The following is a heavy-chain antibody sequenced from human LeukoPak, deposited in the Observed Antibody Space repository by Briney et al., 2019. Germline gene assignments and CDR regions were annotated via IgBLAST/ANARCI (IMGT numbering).Heavy chain of an antibody. Sequence: GGSLRLSCAASGFTFSRYAMTWVRQAPGKGLEWVSSISGSGNSPYYADSVKGRFTISRDNSKNMVYLQMNSLGAEDTAVFYCAKDSSLLLDALDVWGQGTMVTVSS. D-gene: IGHD2-21*02. CDR1: GFTFSRYA. CDR2: ISGSGNSP. V-gene: IGHV3-23*01. CDR3: AKDSSLLLDALDV. J-gene: IGHJ3*01.